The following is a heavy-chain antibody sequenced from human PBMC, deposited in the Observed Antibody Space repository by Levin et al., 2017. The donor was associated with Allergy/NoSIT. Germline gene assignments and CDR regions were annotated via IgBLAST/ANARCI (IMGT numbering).Heavy chain of an antibody. Sequence: SSETLSLTCTVSGDSISSYSWTWIRQPPGKGLEWIGYIYYTGTATYNPSLKSRVTISVDTSKRQFSLKMSSVTAADTAVYYCARCIPLSAYFDYWGQGTLVTVSS. CDR3: ARCIPLSAYFDY. D-gene: IGHD2/OR15-2a*01. V-gene: IGHV4-59*01. CDR1: GDSISSYS. J-gene: IGHJ4*02. CDR2: IYYTGTA.